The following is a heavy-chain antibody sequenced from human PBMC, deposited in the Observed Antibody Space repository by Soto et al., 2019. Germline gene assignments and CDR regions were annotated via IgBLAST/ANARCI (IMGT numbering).Heavy chain of an antibody. CDR3: AKFPDLNYCGGDCYS. Sequence: SVKVSCKASGGTFSSYAISWVRQAPGQGLEWMGGIIPIFGTANYAQKFQGRVTITADESTSTAYMELSSLRSEDTAVYYCAKFPDLNYCGGDCYSWGQGTMVTVS. CDR1: GGTFSSYA. D-gene: IGHD2-21*02. V-gene: IGHV1-69*13. CDR2: IIPIFGTA. J-gene: IGHJ3*01.